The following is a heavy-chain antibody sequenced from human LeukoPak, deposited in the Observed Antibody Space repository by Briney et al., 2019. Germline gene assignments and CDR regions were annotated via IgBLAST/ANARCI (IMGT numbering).Heavy chain of an antibody. CDR2: INHSGST. Sequence: SETLSLTCAVYGGSFSGYYWSWIRQPPGKGLEWIGEINHSGSTNYNPSLKSRVTISVGTSKNQFSLKLSSVTAADTAVYYCARSGTVDYYYYGMDVWGQGTTVTVSS. CDR3: ARSGTVDYYYYGMDV. V-gene: IGHV4-34*01. CDR1: GGSFSGYY. D-gene: IGHD3-10*01. J-gene: IGHJ6*02.